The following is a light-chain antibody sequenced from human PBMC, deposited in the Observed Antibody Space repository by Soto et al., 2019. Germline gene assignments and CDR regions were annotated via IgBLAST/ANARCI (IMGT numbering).Light chain of an antibody. V-gene: IGKV3-11*01. CDR3: QQRSNWPWTT. J-gene: IGKJ1*01. Sequence: EIVLTQSPATLSLSPGESATLSCRASESVNIYISWYQQKPAQAPRLLIYDASNRATGIPTRFSGSGSGTDFSLTISSLEPEDFAVYDGQQRSNWPWTTFGQGTRVELK. CDR2: DAS. CDR1: ESVNIY.